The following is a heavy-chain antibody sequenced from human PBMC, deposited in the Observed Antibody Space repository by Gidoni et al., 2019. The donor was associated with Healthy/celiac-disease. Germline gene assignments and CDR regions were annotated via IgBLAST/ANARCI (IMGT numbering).Heavy chain of an antibody. Sequence: EVQLVESGGGLVQPGRSLRLSSTASGFTFGDYAMSWFRQAPGKGLEWVGFIRSKAYGGTTEYAASVKGRFTISRDDSKSIAYLQMNSLKTEDTAVYYCTRVAIVVVVAATPLYFDYWGQGTLVTVSS. CDR2: IRSKAYGGTT. CDR3: TRVAIVVVVAATPLYFDY. V-gene: IGHV3-49*03. D-gene: IGHD2-15*01. CDR1: GFTFGDYA. J-gene: IGHJ4*02.